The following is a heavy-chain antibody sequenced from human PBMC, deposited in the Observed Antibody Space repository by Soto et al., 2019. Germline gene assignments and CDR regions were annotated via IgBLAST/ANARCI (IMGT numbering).Heavy chain of an antibody. J-gene: IGHJ4*02. CDR2: IIPIFGTA. D-gene: IGHD2-21*02. CDR3: ARHQVYCGGDCYSLGGGNY. Sequence: QVQLVQSGAEVKKPGSSVKVSCKASGGTFSSYAISWVRQAPGQGLEWMGGIIPIFGTANYAQKFQGRVTITADESTSTAYMELSSLRSEDTAVYYCARHQVYCGGDCYSLGGGNYWGQGTLVTVSS. V-gene: IGHV1-69*12. CDR1: GGTFSSYA.